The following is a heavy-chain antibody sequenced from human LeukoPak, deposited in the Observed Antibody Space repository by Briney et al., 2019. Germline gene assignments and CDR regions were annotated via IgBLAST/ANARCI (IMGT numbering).Heavy chain of an antibody. CDR3: ARGRLRITMIVVVITTNAFDI. Sequence: SETLSLTCAVYGGSFSGYHWSWIRQPPGKGLEWIGEINHSGSTNYNPSLKSRVTISVDTSKNQFSLKLSSVTAADTAVYYCARGRLRITMIVVVITTNAFDIWGQGTMVTVSS. CDR2: INHSGST. CDR1: GGSFSGYH. V-gene: IGHV4-34*01. J-gene: IGHJ3*02. D-gene: IGHD3-22*01.